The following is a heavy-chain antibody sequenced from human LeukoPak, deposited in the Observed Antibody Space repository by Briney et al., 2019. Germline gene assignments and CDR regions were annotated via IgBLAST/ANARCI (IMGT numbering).Heavy chain of an antibody. CDR3: ARAASTYYDFWSGYPFDY. J-gene: IGHJ4*02. D-gene: IGHD3-3*01. CDR1: GYTFTGYY. Sequence: ASVKVSCKASGYTFTGYYMHWVRQAPGQGLEWMGWINPNSGGTNYAQKFQGWVTMTRDTSISTAYMELSRLRSDDTAVYYCARAASTYYDFWSGYPFDYWGQGTLVTVSS. CDR2: INPNSGGT. V-gene: IGHV1-2*04.